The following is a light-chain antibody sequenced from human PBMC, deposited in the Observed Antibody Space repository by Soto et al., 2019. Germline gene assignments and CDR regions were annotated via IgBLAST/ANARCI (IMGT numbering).Light chain of an antibody. CDR3: FSYTSSGTYV. Sequence: LTQPASVSGSPGQSITISCTGTSSDVGNYKYVSWYQQHPGKAPKLMIYEVSNRPSGVSNRFSGSKSGNTASLTISGLQAEDETDYYCFSYTSSGTYVFGTGTKVTVL. CDR1: SSDVGNYKY. V-gene: IGLV2-14*01. J-gene: IGLJ1*01. CDR2: EVS.